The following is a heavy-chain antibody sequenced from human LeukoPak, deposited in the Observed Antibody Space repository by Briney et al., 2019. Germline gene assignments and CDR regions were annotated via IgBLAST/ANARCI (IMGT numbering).Heavy chain of an antibody. Sequence: SETLSLACTVSGGSISSSSYYWGWIRQPPGKGLEWIGSIFYSGSTYYNPSLQSRVTISVDTSKNQFSLKLSSVTAADTAVYYCARGSGSGIPFDYWGQGTLVTVSS. J-gene: IGHJ4*02. CDR2: IFYSGST. D-gene: IGHD3-10*01. CDR1: GGSISSSSYY. CDR3: ARGSGSGIPFDY. V-gene: IGHV4-39*07.